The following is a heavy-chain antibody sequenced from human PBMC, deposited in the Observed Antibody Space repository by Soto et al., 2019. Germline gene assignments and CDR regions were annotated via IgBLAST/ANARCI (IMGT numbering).Heavy chain of an antibody. Sequence: QVQLQESGPGLVKPSQTLSLTCTVSGGSISRGDYYWSWIRQPPGRGLEWIGDIYYSGSTYYNPSPKSPVTLSVDTSKNPFSLKLSSVTAADTAVYYCARERPDGSRLDPWGQGTLVTVSS. D-gene: IGHD6-13*01. CDR3: ARERPDGSRLDP. CDR1: GGSISRGDYY. J-gene: IGHJ5*02. V-gene: IGHV4-30-4*01. CDR2: IYYSGST.